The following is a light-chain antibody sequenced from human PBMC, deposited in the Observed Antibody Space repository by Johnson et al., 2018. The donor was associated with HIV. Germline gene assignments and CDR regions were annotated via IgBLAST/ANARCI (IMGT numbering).Light chain of an antibody. Sequence: QSVLTQSPSVSAAPGQKVTISCSGSSSNIGNNYMSWYQQLPGTATKLLIYENSNRPSGIPDRFSGSKSGTSATLAITGLQTGDEADYYCGTWDSSLRVGFFGTGTKVTVL. CDR3: GTWDSSLRVGF. J-gene: IGLJ1*01. CDR2: ENS. CDR1: SSNIGNNY. V-gene: IGLV1-51*02.